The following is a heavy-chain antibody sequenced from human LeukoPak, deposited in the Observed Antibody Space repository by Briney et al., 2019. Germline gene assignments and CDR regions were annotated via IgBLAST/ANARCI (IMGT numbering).Heavy chain of an antibody. CDR1: GFTFSSYA. CDR3: ARAPPYYDSSGWNGFDY. V-gene: IGHV3-23*01. D-gene: IGHD3-22*01. J-gene: IGHJ4*02. CDR2: ISGSGGST. Sequence: QPGGSLRLSCAASGFTFSSYAMSWVRQAPGKGLEWVSAISGSGGSTYYADSVKGRFTISIDNSKNTLYLQMNSLRAEDTAVYYCARAPPYYDSSGWNGFDYWGQGTLVTVSS.